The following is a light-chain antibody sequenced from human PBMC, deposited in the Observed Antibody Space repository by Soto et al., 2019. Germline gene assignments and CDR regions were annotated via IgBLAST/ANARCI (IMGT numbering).Light chain of an antibody. J-gene: IGKJ1*01. V-gene: IGKV1-39*01. CDR3: QQTYRAPRT. CDR2: TAS. Sequence: DIQMTQSPSSLAASVGDRVTISCRASQSIMTYLNWYQQKPGEAPKLLIYTASTLHSGVPSRFSGSGSGTDFTLTISSLQHEDFATYYCQQTYRAPRTFGQGTNVEIK. CDR1: QSIMTY.